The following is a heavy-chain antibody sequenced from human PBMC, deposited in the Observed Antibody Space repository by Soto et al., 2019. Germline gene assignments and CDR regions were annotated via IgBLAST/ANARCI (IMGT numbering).Heavy chain of an antibody. J-gene: IGHJ5*02. CDR2: IYYSGST. CDR3: ARADDYGEPNWFDP. CDR1: GGSISSGGYY. Sequence: SETLSLTCTVSGGSISSGGYYWSWIRQHPGKGLEWIGYIYYSGSTYYNPSLKSRVTISVGTSKNQFSLKLSSVTAADTAVYYCARADDYGEPNWFDPWGQGTLVTVSS. D-gene: IGHD4-17*01. V-gene: IGHV4-31*03.